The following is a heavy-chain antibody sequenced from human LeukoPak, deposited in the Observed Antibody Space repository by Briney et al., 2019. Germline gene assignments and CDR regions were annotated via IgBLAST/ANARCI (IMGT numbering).Heavy chain of an antibody. J-gene: IGHJ4*02. CDR2: ISGTGGST. V-gene: IGHV3-23*01. Sequence: AGGSLRLSCAASGFTFSSYAMSWVRQAPGKGLEWVSAISGTGGSTYYADSVKGRFTISRDNSKNTLYLQMNSLRAEDTAVYYCARSRLMTTVTTGVDYWGQGTLVTVSS. CDR1: GFTFSSYA. D-gene: IGHD4-17*01. CDR3: ARSRLMTTVTTGVDY.